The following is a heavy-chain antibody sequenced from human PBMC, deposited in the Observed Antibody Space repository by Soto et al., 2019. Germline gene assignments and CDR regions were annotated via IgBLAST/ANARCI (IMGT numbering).Heavy chain of an antibody. CDR1: GGSISSGGYY. CDR2: IYYSGST. CDR3: SRSTVSTIFWFDP. V-gene: IGHV4-31*03. J-gene: IGHJ5*02. Sequence: SETLSLTCTVSGGSISSGGYYWNWIRQHPGKGLEWIGYIYYSGSTYYNPSLKSRLTISVDTSKNQFSLELSSVTAADTAVYYCSRSTVSTIFWFDPWGQGTLVTVSS. D-gene: IGHD4-17*01.